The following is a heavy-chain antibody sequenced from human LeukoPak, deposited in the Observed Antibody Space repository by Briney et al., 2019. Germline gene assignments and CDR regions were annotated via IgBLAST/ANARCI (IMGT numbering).Heavy chain of an antibody. D-gene: IGHD2-2*01. CDR2: IYYSGST. Sequence: SETLSLTCTVSGGSISSYYWSWIRQPPGKGLEWIGYIYYSGSTNYNPSLKSRVTISVETSKNQFSLKLSSVTAADTAVYYCARELSYCSSTSCYPAYYFGYWGQGTLVTVSS. CDR3: ARELSYCSSTSCYPAYYFGY. CDR1: GGSISSYY. V-gene: IGHV4-59*01. J-gene: IGHJ4*02.